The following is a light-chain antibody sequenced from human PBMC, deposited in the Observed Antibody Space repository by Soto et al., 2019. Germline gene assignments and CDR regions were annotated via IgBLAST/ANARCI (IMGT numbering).Light chain of an antibody. Sequence: QSVLPQPASVSGSPGQSITISCTGTSSDVGGYNYVSWYQQHPGKAPKLMIYDVSNRPSGVSNRFSGSKSGNTASLTISGLQAEDEADYYCSSYTSSSTLYVFGTGTKLTVL. CDR2: DVS. CDR3: SSYTSSSTLYV. J-gene: IGLJ1*01. CDR1: SSDVGGYNY. V-gene: IGLV2-14*01.